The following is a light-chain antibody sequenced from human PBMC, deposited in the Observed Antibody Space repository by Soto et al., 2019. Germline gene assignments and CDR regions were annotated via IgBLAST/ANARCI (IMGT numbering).Light chain of an antibody. CDR2: DAS. CDR1: QSVRGN. Sequence: EIVMTQSPATLSVSPGERATLSCRASQSVRGNLAWFQQKPGQAPRLLIFDASTMATDAPARFSGSGSGTGFTLTISSVQSEAFTVYYGQQYENWTLWTRGQGTKGEI. V-gene: IGKV3-15*01. J-gene: IGKJ1*01. CDR3: QQYENWTLWT.